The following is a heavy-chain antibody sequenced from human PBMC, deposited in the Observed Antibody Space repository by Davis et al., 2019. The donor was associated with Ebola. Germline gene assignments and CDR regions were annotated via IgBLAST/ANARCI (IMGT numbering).Heavy chain of an antibody. CDR1: GYSFTSYW. V-gene: IGHV5-51*01. J-gene: IGHJ6*02. CDR3: ARWGPVSVVGATANHYYGMDV. Sequence: PGGSLRLSCKGSGYSFTSYWIGWVRQMPGKGLEWMGIIYPGDSDTRYSPSFQGQVTISADKSISTAYLQWSSLKASDTAMYYCARWGPVSVVGATANHYYGMDVWGQGTTVTVSS. CDR2: IYPGDSDT. D-gene: IGHD1-26*01.